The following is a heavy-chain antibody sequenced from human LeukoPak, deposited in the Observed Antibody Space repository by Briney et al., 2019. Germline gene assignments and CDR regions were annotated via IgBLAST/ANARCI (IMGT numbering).Heavy chain of an antibody. V-gene: IGHV1-8*03. J-gene: IGHJ6*03. Sequence: ASVKVSCKASGYTFTSYDINWVRQATGQGLEWMGWMNPNSGNTGYAQKFQGRVTITRDTSISTAYMELSSLRSEDTAVYYCARGRKYQLLSYMDVWGKGTTVTVSS. D-gene: IGHD2-2*01. CDR3: ARGRKYQLLSYMDV. CDR1: GYTFTSYD. CDR2: MNPNSGNT.